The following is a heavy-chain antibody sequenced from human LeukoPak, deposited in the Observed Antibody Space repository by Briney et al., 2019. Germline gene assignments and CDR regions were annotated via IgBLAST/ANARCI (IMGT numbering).Heavy chain of an antibody. CDR2: ISAYNGNT. J-gene: IGHJ4*02. CDR3: ARGDASGYDDY. CDR1: GYTFTDYY. Sequence: ASVKVSCKTSGYTFTDYYIHWVRQAPGQGLEWMGWISAYNGNTNYAQKLQGRVTMTTDTSTSTAYMELRSLRSDDTAVYYCARGDASGYDDYWGQGTLVTVSS. D-gene: IGHD5-12*01. V-gene: IGHV1-18*04.